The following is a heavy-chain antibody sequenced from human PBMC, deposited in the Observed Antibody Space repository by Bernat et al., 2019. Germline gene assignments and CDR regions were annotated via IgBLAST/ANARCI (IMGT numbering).Heavy chain of an antibody. V-gene: IGHV1-18*04. Sequence: QVQLVQSGAEVKKPGASVRVSCKASGYTFSGFGVSWVRQAPGQGLEWVGWISPYSGNTNYVQKLHGRVTLTTDTSTNTAYMELRSLTSDDTAVYYCARDYNSYGKNDYWGQGTLVTVSS. J-gene: IGHJ4*02. CDR2: ISPYSGNT. CDR3: ARDYNSYGKNDY. CDR1: GYTFSGFG. D-gene: IGHD5-18*01.